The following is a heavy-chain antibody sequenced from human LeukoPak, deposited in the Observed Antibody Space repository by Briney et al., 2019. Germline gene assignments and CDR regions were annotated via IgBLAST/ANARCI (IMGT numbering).Heavy chain of an antibody. CDR2: IIPILGIA. V-gene: IGHV1-69*04. D-gene: IGHD3-3*01. Sequence: GMIIPILGIANYAQKFQGRVTITADKYTSTAYMELSSLRSEDTAVYYCAREDFWSGYNYWGQGTLVTVSS. J-gene: IGHJ4*02. CDR3: AREDFWSGYNY.